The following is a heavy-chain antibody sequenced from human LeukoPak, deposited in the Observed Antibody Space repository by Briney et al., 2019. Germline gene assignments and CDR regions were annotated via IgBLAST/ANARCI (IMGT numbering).Heavy chain of an antibody. CDR1: GFTFSSYG. CDR3: ARDSSGGSSDYYGMDV. CDR2: IWYDGSNK. D-gene: IGHD2-15*01. Sequence: PGGSLRLSCAASGFTFSSYGMHWVRQAPGKGLEWVAVIWYDGSNKYYADSVKGRFTISSDNSKNTLYLQMNSLRAEDTAVYYCARDSSGGSSDYYGMDVWGQGTTVTVSS. V-gene: IGHV3-33*01. J-gene: IGHJ6*02.